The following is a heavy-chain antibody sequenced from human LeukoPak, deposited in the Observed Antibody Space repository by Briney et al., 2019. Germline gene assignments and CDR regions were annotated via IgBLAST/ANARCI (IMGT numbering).Heavy chain of an antibody. V-gene: IGHV1-18*01. CDR1: GYTFTRYG. J-gene: IGHJ6*02. Sequence: ASVKVSCKASGYTFTRYGISWVRQAAGQGLEWMGWISAYNGNTNYAQKLQGRVTITTDTSTSTAYMELRSLRSDDTAVYYCARVSYLTYGVYYYYGMDVWGQGTTVTVSS. CDR3: ARVSYLTYGVYYYYGMDV. D-gene: IGHD4/OR15-4a*01. CDR2: ISAYNGNT.